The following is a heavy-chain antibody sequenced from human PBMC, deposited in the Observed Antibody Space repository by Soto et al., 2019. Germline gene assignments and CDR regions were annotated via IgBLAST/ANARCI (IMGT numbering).Heavy chain of an antibody. V-gene: IGHV3-66*01. J-gene: IGHJ4*02. CDR1: GFTVSNNY. D-gene: IGHD4-17*01. CDR3: AREGASDYGDYLRY. CDR2: IYSGGST. Sequence: ESGGNLVQPGGSLRLSCAVSGFTVSNNYMSWVRQAPGKGLEWVSVIYSGGSTYYADSVKDRFTISRDNSKNTLYLQMNSLRAEDTAVYYCAREGASDYGDYLRYWGQGALVTVSS.